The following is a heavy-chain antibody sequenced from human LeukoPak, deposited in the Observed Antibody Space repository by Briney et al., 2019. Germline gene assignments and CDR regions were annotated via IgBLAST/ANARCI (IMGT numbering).Heavy chain of an antibody. J-gene: IGHJ4*02. CDR3: ARRAGAYSHPYDY. Sequence: GGSLRLSCAASELTFSSYGMNWVRQAPGKGLEWVAFISYDGRNEDYADSVRGRFTISRDNSKNTLYLQMNSLRADDTAVYYCARRAGAYSHPYDYWGQGTLVTVSS. CDR1: ELTFSSYG. CDR2: ISYDGRNE. D-gene: IGHD4/OR15-4a*01. V-gene: IGHV3-30*04.